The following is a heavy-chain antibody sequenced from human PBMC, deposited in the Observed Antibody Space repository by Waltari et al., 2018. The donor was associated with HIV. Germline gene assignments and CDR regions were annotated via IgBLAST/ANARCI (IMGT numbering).Heavy chain of an antibody. D-gene: IGHD2-21*02. CDR2: IYYSGST. CDR3: ARIVVVTISAGPPDY. J-gene: IGHJ4*02. V-gene: IGHV4-39*01. CDR1: GGSISSSSYY. Sequence: QLQLQESGPGLVKPSETLSLTCTVSGGSISSSSYYWDWLRQPPGKGLEWIGSIYYSGSTYYNPSLKSRVTISVDTSKNQFSLKLSSVTAADTAVYYCARIVVVTISAGPPDYWGQGTLVTVSS.